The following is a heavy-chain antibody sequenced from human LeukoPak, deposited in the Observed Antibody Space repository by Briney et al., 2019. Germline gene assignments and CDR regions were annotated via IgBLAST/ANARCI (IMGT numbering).Heavy chain of an antibody. CDR2: IYFSET. Sequence: PSETLSLTCTVSGGSSSDTTYYWAWIRQPPEKGLEWIGSIYFSETKYNPSLKSRITISGDTSKNQFSLRLSSVTAADTAVYYCASPSKLVISRGGFDIWGQGTMVTVSA. CDR3: ASPSKLVISRGGFDI. D-gene: IGHD3-22*01. J-gene: IGHJ3*02. V-gene: IGHV4-39*01. CDR1: GGSSSDTTYY.